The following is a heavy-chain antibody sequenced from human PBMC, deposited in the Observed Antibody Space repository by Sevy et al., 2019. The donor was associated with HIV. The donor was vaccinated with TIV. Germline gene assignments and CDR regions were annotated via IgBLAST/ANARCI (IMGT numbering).Heavy chain of an antibody. Sequence: ASVKVSCKASGYTFTSYDINWVRQATGQGLEWMGWMNPNSGNTGYAQKFQGRVTMTRNTSISTAYMELSSLRFEDTVVYYCAKGAAVLRFLEWYPYYYYGMDVWGQGTTVTVSS. CDR1: GYTFTSYD. CDR2: MNPNSGNT. J-gene: IGHJ6*02. CDR3: AKGAAVLRFLEWYPYYYYGMDV. V-gene: IGHV1-8*01. D-gene: IGHD3-3*01.